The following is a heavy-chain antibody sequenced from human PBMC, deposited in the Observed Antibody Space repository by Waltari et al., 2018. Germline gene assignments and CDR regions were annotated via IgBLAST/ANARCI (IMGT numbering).Heavy chain of an antibody. CDR3: ARSSATGT. V-gene: IGHV3-21*02. J-gene: IGHJ1*01. CDR2: ISANSHYI. CDR1: GFDFNADT. D-gene: IGHD1-1*01. Sequence: EMQLVESGGGLVNPGDALRLSCPALGFDFNADTVNGVRQAPGRGLEWVSGISANSHYIYYADSVKGRFTVSRDNARNSLYLQMDSLRVDDTGVYYCARSSATGTWGQGALVTVSS.